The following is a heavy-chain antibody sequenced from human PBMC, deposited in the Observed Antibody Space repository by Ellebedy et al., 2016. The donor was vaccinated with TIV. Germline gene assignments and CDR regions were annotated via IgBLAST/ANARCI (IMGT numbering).Heavy chain of an antibody. CDR2: VSFDVDKK. V-gene: IGHV3-30-3*01. Sequence: GESLKISCEASGFSFSNYAMHWVRQSPRKGLEWVATVSFDVDKKFYIDSVKGRFTISRDNSKNTLYLDMSSLGVEDTAVYYCARDLTQYASGAGLSDSWGQGTLVTVSS. D-gene: IGHD2-2*01. CDR3: ARDLTQYASGAGLSDS. J-gene: IGHJ4*02. CDR1: GFSFSNYA.